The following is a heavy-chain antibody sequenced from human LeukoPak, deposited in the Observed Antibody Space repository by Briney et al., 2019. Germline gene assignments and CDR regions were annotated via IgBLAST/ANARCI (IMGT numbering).Heavy chain of an antibody. CDR1: GFTFSSYG. CDR3: GFYSSSWHVY. CDR2: IWYDGSNK. Sequence: GGSLRLSCAASGFTFSSYGMHWVRQAPGKGLEWVAVIWYDGSNKYYADSVKGRFTISRDNSKNTLYLQMNSLRAEDTAVYYCGFYSSSWHVYWGQGTLVTVSS. V-gene: IGHV3-33*01. J-gene: IGHJ4*02. D-gene: IGHD6-13*01.